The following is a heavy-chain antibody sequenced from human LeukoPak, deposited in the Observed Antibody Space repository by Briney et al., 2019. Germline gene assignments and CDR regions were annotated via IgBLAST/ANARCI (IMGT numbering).Heavy chain of an antibody. V-gene: IGHV3-7*01. Sequence: GGSLRLSCAASGFTFSSYWMSWVRQAPGKGLEWVANTKQDGSEKYYVDSVKGRFTISRDNAKRSVYLQMNSLRAEDTAVYFCTRDSLCNTFDYWGQGTLVTVSS. CDR1: GFTFSSYW. CDR2: TKQDGSEK. D-gene: IGHD2-8*01. CDR3: TRDSLCNTFDY. J-gene: IGHJ4*02.